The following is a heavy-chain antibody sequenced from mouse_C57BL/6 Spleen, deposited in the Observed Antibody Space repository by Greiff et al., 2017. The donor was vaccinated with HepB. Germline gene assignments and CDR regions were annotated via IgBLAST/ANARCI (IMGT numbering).Heavy chain of an antibody. CDR1: GYAFSSYW. J-gene: IGHJ1*03. D-gene: IGHD4-1*01. CDR2: IYPGDGDT. CDR3: ARGGANWDWYFDV. V-gene: IGHV1-80*01. Sequence: VQLQQSGAELVKPGASVKISCKASGYAFSSYWMNWVKQRPGKGLEWIGQIYPGDGDTNYNGKFKGKATLTADKSSSTAYMQLSSLTSEDSAVHFCARGGANWDWYFDVWGTGTTVTVSS.